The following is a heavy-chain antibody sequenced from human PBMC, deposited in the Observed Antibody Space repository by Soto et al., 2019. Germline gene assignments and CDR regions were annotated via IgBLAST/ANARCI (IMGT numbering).Heavy chain of an antibody. CDR2: IYYSGST. Sequence: QVQLQESGPGLVKPSDTLSLSCTVSGGSISSYSWSWIRQPPGKGLEWIGYIYYSGSTNYNPSLKSRVTISVDTTKNHFSMKLSSVTAAETAVYYCASYSTTGTVSRNWGHGTMGNVSS. D-gene: IGHD1-1*01. CDR1: GGSISSYS. J-gene: IGHJ4*01. V-gene: IGHV4-59*01. CDR3: ASYSTTGTVSRN.